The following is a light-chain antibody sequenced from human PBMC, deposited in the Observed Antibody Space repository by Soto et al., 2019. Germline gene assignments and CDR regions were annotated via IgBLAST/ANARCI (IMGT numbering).Light chain of an antibody. CDR2: DAS. CDR3: QLYGRSTMYT. CDR1: QSVSSY. V-gene: IGKV3-11*01. J-gene: IGKJ2*01. Sequence: EIVLTQSPATLSLSPGERATLSCRASQSVSSYLAWYRQKPGQAPRLLIYDASNRATGIPARFSGSGSGTDFTLTISSLEPEDFAVYYCQLYGRSTMYTFGQGTRLEIK.